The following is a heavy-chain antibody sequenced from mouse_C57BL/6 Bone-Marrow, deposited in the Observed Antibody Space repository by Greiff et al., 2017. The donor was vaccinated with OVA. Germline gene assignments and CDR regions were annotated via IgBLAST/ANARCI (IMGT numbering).Heavy chain of an antibody. D-gene: IGHD3-1*01. CDR2: ISSGGSYT. CDR1: GFPFSSYG. J-gene: IGHJ2*01. CDR3: ARHSGSLYCFDY. V-gene: IGHV5-6*01. Sequence: EVKLVESGGDLVKPGGSLKLSCAASGFPFSSYGMSCVRQTPDKRLAWVATISSGGSYTYYPDSVKGRFTISRDNAKNTLYLQMSSLKSEDTAMYYCARHSGSLYCFDYWGQGTTLTVSS.